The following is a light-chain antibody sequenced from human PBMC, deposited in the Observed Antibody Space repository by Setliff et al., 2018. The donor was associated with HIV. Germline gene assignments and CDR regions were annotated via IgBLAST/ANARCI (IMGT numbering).Light chain of an antibody. CDR1: SSDIGGYNY. CDR2: EVN. Sequence: QSVLTQPASVSGSPGQSITISCTGTSSDIGGYNYVSWYQQHPGKVPKLMIYEVNNRPSGVSNRFSGSKSDNTASLTISGLQAEDEADYYCSSYTDYNTYVFGTGTKSPS. V-gene: IGLV2-14*01. CDR3: SSYTDYNTYV. J-gene: IGLJ1*01.